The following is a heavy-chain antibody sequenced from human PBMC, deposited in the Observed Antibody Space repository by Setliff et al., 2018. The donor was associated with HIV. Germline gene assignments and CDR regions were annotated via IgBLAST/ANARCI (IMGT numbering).Heavy chain of an antibody. CDR3: ARNGCSGHSYFCEHDY. Sequence: GASVKVSCKASGYTFTNYAIHWVRQAPGQRLEWMGWINAGNGDTQYSQNFQGRVTITRDTSANIAYMEVTGLRSEDTAIYYCARNGCSGHSYFCEHDYWGQGTWVTVSS. CDR1: GYTFTNYA. J-gene: IGHJ4*02. V-gene: IGHV1-3*01. CDR2: INAGNGDT. D-gene: IGHD2-21*02.